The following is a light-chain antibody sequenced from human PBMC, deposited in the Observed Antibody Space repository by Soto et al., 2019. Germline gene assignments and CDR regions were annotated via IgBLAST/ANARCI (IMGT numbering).Light chain of an antibody. CDR3: QQYNSYSGT. CDR1: QSISSW. Sequence: DIQMTQSPSTLSASVGDRVTITCRASQSISSWLAWYQQEPGKAPKLLIYKASSLESGVPSRFSGSGSGTEFTLTISSLQPGDFATYYCQQYNSYSGTFGQGTKVDIK. CDR2: KAS. J-gene: IGKJ1*01. V-gene: IGKV1-5*03.